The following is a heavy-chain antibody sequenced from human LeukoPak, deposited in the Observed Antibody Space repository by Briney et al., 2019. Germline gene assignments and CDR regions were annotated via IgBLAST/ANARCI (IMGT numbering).Heavy chain of an antibody. D-gene: IGHD1-26*01. CDR1: GGSISSYY. J-gene: IGHJ5*02. V-gene: IGHV4-59*01. CDR3: ARDVGATSNWFDP. Sequence: PETLSLTCTVSGGSISSYYWSWIRQPPGKGLEWIGYIYYSGSTNYNPSLKSRVTISVDTSKNQFSLKLSSVTAADTAVYYCARDVGATSNWFDPWGQGTLVTVSS. CDR2: IYYSGST.